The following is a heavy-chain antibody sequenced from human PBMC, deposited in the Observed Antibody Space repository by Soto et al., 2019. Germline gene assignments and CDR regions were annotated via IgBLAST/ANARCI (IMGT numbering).Heavy chain of an antibody. CDR1: GFTFNDYG. J-gene: IGHJ4*02. CDR2: INWNGGST. Sequence: EVQLVESGGGVVRPGGSLRLSCAASGFTFNDYGMSWVRQAPGKGLEWVSGINWNGGSTGYADSVKGRFTISRDNAKNSLYLQMNSLRAEDTALYHCARGGLGYCSSTSCAEFDYWGQCTLV. CDR3: ARGGLGYCSSTSCAEFDY. D-gene: IGHD2-2*01. V-gene: IGHV3-20*01.